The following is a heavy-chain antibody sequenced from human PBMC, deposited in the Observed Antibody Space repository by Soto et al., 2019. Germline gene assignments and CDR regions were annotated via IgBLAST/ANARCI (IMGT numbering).Heavy chain of an antibody. V-gene: IGHV4-59*01. CDR2: IYYSGST. J-gene: IGHJ5*01. D-gene: IGHD1-26*01. Sequence: PSETLSLTCTVSGGSISSYYWSWIRQRPGKGLEWIGYIYYSGSTNYNPSLKSRVTISVDTSKNQFSLKLSSVTAADTAVYYCARDQVGATLFDPWGQGTLVTVSS. CDR1: GGSISSYY. CDR3: ARDQVGATLFDP.